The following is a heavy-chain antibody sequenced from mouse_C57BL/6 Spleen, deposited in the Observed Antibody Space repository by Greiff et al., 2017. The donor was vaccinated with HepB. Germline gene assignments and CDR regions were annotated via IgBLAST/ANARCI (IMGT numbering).Heavy chain of an antibody. J-gene: IGHJ2*01. D-gene: IGHD2-4*01. CDR2: IWSGGST. V-gene: IGHV2-2*01. Sequence: VQRVESGPGLVQPSQSLSITCTVSGFSLTSYGVHWVRQSPGKGLEWLGVIWSGGSTDYNAAFISRLSISKDNSKSQVFFKMNSLQADDTAIYYCARNGDYDDGFDYWGQGTTLTVSS. CDR1: GFSLTSYG. CDR3: ARNGDYDDGFDY.